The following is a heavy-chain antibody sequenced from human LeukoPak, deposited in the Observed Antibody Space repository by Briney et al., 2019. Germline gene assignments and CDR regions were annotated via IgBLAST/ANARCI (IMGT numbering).Heavy chain of an antibody. J-gene: IGHJ6*02. Sequence: KFQGRVTITRDTSAGTAYMELSSLRSEDTAVYYCGRATTYYYYGMDVWGQGTTVTVSS. D-gene: IGHD1-14*01. CDR3: GRATTYYYYGMDV. V-gene: IGHV1-3*01.